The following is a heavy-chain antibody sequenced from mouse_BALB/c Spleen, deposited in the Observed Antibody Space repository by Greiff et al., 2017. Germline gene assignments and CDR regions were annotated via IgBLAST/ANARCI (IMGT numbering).Heavy chain of an antibody. Sequence: EVHLVESGGGLVKPGGSLKLSCAASGFTFSSYAMSWVRQTPEKRLEWVASISSGGSTYYPDSVKGRFTISRDNARNILYLQMSSLRSEDTAMYYCARNGYYGYAMDYWGQGTSVTVSS. D-gene: IGHD2-3*01. CDR3: ARNGYYGYAMDY. J-gene: IGHJ4*01. V-gene: IGHV5-6-5*01. CDR2: ISSGGST. CDR1: GFTFSSYA.